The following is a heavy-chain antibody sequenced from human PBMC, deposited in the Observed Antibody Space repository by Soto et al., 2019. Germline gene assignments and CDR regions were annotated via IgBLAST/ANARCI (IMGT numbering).Heavy chain of an antibody. Sequence: QVQLVQSGAGVMKPGASVKVSCKASGYTFTSYYMHWVRQAPGQGLEWMGIINPSGGSKSYGEKFQGRVTMTRDTSTSTVYMELSSLRSEDTAVYYCARVSPRGDYDDYWGQGTLVTVSS. CDR2: INPSGGSK. V-gene: IGHV1-46*03. J-gene: IGHJ4*02. D-gene: IGHD4-17*01. CDR1: GYTFTSYY. CDR3: ARVSPRGDYDDY.